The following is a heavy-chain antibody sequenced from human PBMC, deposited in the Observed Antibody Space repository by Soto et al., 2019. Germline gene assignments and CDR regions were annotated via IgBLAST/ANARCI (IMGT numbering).Heavy chain of an antibody. CDR2: IYYSGST. D-gene: IGHD4-4*01. J-gene: IGHJ4*02. CDR3: ATTYSYYANFDN. Sequence: SETLSLTCTVSGGSVSSGTYYWSWIRQPPGKGLEWIGYIYYSGSTNYNPSLKSRVTVSTDTSKNQFSLKLSSVIAADTAVYYCATTYSYYANFDNWGQGTLVTVSS. CDR1: GGSVSSGTYY. V-gene: IGHV4-61*01.